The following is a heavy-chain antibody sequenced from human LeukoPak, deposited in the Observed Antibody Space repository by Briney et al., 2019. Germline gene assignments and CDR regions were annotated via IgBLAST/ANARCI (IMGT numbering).Heavy chain of an antibody. CDR3: ARRGGYTGYDRD. CDR2: ISYSGNT. D-gene: IGHD5-12*01. J-gene: IGHJ4*02. V-gene: IGHV4-59*08. Sequence: SETLSLTCTISGGSIHNFYWSWIRHPPGKGLEWIGYISYSGNTNYSPSLKSRVTISFDTSSNRFSLKLSSVTAADTAVCYCARRGGYTGYDRDWGQGTLVTVSS. CDR1: GGSIHNFY.